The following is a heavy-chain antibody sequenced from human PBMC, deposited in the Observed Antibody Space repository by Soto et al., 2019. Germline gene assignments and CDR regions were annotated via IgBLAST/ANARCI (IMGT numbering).Heavy chain of an antibody. Sequence: QLVQSGAEVKKPGASVNVSCKTSGFSFTTYGVNWVRQAPGQGLEWVGWISPYNGNTYYAQRLQGRVTMTTDTSTSTAYMELRSLRSDDTAVYYCARYELKRPFDYWGQGTLVTVSS. CDR1: GFSFTTYG. D-gene: IGHD1-1*01. J-gene: IGHJ4*02. CDR3: ARYELKRPFDY. V-gene: IGHV1-18*01. CDR2: ISPYNGNT.